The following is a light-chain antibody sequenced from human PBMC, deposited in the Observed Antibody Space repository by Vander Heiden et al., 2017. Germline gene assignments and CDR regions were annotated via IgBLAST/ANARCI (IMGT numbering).Light chain of an antibody. J-gene: IGLJ1*01. V-gene: IGLV2-14*03. CDR2: DVT. CDR3: ASYTTDSSYV. Sequence: SAPTPPSPLAGAPGQSITISCTGTTSDVGAYDYVSWYQQHPDKVPKLLIYDVTNRPSGISTRFSGSKSGSTASLTISGLLAEDEADYYCASYTTDSSYVFGTGTKVTVL. CDR1: TSDVGAYDY.